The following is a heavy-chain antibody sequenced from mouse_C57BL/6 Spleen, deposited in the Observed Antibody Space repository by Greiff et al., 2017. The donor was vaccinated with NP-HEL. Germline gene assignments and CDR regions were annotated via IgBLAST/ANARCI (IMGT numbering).Heavy chain of an antibody. D-gene: IGHD2-1*01. V-gene: IGHV5-4*01. CDR1: GFTFSSYA. CDR2: ISDGGSYT. CDR3: ARDQGFYGNSNYYAMDY. J-gene: IGHJ4*01. Sequence: EVKLMESGGGLVKPGGSLKLSCAASGFTFSSYAMSWVRQTPEKRLEWVATISDGGSYTYYPDNVKGRFTISRDNAKNNLYLQMSHLKSEDTAMYYCARDQGFYGNSNYYAMDYWGQGTSVTVSS.